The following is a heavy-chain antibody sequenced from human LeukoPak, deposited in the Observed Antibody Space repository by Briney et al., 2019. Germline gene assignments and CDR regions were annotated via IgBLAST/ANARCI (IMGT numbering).Heavy chain of an antibody. CDR1: GFTFSDYY. V-gene: IGHV3-11*01. Sequence: PGGSLRLSCAASGFTFSDYYMSWIRQAPGKGLEWVSYISSSGSTIYYADSVKGRFTISRDNAKNSLYLQMNSLRAEDTALYYCAKGPLIEVAGTTWHYWGQGTLVTVSS. CDR2: ISSSGSTI. J-gene: IGHJ4*02. CDR3: AKGPLIEVAGTTWHY. D-gene: IGHD6-19*01.